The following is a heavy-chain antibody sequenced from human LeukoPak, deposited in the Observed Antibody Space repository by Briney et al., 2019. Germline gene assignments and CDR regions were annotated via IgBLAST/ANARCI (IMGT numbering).Heavy chain of an antibody. V-gene: IGHV3-21*01. D-gene: IGHD5-18*01. CDR3: ARNKKGDRYTYGHDY. CDR1: GFTFSSYS. Sequence: GGSLRLSCAASGFTFSSYSMNWVRQAPGKGLEWVSSISSSSSYIYYADSVKGRFTISRDNAKNSLYLQMNSLRAEDTAVYYCARNKKGDRYTYGHDYWGQGTLVTVSS. J-gene: IGHJ4*02. CDR2: ISSSSSYI.